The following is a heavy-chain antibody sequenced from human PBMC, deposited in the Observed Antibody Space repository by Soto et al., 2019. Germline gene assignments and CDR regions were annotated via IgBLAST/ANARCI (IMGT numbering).Heavy chain of an antibody. CDR2: INQDGSGK. Sequence: EVQVVESGGGLVQPGGSLRLSCAASGFTFGIYWMTWVRQVPAKGLGWVANINQDGSGKYYVDSVKGRFIISRDNAKDSLDLEMNSLRVEATAVYYCATTLRHTLDPWGQGTLVTVS. J-gene: IGHJ5*02. V-gene: IGHV3-7*01. CDR3: ATTLRHTLDP. CDR1: GFTFGIYW.